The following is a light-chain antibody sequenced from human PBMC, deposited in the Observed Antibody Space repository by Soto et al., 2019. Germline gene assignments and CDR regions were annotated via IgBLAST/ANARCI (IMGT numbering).Light chain of an antibody. V-gene: IGLV2-14*01. CDR3: SSYTSSDTLRYV. J-gene: IGLJ1*01. CDR1: SSDVGGYDY. CDR2: EVS. Sequence: QSALTQPASVSGSPGQSITLSCTGTSSDVGGYDYVSWYQQRPGKAPKLMIYEVSNRPSGVSNRFSGSKSGSTASLTISGLQAEDEADYYCSSYTSSDTLRYVFGTGTKLTVL.